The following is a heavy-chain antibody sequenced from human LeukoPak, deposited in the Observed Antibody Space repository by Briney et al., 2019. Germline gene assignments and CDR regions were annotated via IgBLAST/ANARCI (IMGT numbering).Heavy chain of an antibody. CDR3: ARGTTYNQYYYDSSGYYSFDY. CDR2: IYTSGST. J-gene: IGHJ4*02. CDR1: GDSISSGDYY. D-gene: IGHD3-22*01. Sequence: PSQTLSLTCTVSGDSISSGDYYWSWIRQPAGKGLEWIGRIYTSGSTNYNPSLKSRVTISVGTSKNQFSLKLSSVTAADTAVYYCARGTTYNQYYYDSSGYYSFDYWGQGTLVTVSS. V-gene: IGHV4-61*02.